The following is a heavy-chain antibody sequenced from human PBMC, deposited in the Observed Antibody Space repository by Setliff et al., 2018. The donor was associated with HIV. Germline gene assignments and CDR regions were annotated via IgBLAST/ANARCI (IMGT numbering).Heavy chain of an antibody. CDR3: ARMYSGYDWSPAGARTRYLDY. D-gene: IGHD5-12*01. J-gene: IGHJ4*02. Sequence: SETLSLTCTVSGGSISSYYWSWIRQPPGKGLEWVGSIYHSGTTYYNPSLKSRVTISVDTSKNQFSLKLSSVTAADTAVYYCARMYSGYDWSPAGARTRYLDYWGQGTLVTVSS. CDR2: IYHSGTT. V-gene: IGHV4-59*08. CDR1: GGSISSYY.